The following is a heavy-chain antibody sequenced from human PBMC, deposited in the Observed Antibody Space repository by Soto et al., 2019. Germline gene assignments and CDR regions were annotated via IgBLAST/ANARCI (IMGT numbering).Heavy chain of an antibody. J-gene: IGHJ4*02. D-gene: IGHD4-4*01. CDR3: ARDGGVYDYSPCDY. CDR1: GGTFSSYA. V-gene: IGHV1-69*12. CDR2: IIPIFGTA. Sequence: QVQLVQSGAEVKKPGSSVKVSCKASGGTFSSYAISWVRQAPGQGLEWMGGIIPIFGTANYAQKFQGRVTIXAXEXXSTAYMELSSLRSEDTAVYDCARDGGVYDYSPCDYWGQGTLVTVSS.